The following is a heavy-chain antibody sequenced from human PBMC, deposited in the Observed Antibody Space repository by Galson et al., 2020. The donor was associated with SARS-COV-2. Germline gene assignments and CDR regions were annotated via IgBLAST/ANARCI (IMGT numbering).Heavy chain of an antibody. CDR1: GGSISSSSYY. V-gene: IGHV4-39*01. CDR2: IYYSGRT. D-gene: IGHD6-13*01. J-gene: IGHJ4*02. CDR3: ARAMGIEAAGTNLDY. Sequence: SETLSLACTVTGGSISSSSYYWGWIRQPPGQGLEWIGSIYYSGRTYHNPSLKSRVTISVDTSKNQFSLKLSSVTAADTAVYYCARAMGIEAAGTNLDYWCQGTLVTVSS.